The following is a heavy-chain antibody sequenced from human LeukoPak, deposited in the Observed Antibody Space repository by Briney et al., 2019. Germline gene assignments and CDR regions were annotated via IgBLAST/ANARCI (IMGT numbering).Heavy chain of an antibody. J-gene: IGHJ6*03. CDR1: GYTFTGYY. CDR3: ARVFPASYYMDV. D-gene: IGHD3-9*01. CDR2: INPNSGGT. V-gene: IGHV1-2*04. Sequence: EASVKVSCKASGYTFTGYYMHWGRQAPGQGLEWMGWINPNSGGTNYAQKFQGWVTMTRDTSISTAYMELSSLRSEDTAVYYCARVFPASYYMDVWGKGTTVTVSS.